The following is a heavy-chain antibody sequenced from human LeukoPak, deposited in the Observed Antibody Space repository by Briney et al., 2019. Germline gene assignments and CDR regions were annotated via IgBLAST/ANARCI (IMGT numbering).Heavy chain of an antibody. Sequence: GASVKVSCKASGGTFSSYAISWVRQAPGQGLEWMGGIIPIFGTANYAQKFQGRVTITADKSTSTAYMELSSLRSEDTAVYYCARRYSYGYGPLQNWGQGTLVTVSS. CDR2: IIPIFGTA. CDR3: ARRYSYGYGPLQN. V-gene: IGHV1-69*06. D-gene: IGHD5-18*01. CDR1: GGTFSSYA. J-gene: IGHJ4*02.